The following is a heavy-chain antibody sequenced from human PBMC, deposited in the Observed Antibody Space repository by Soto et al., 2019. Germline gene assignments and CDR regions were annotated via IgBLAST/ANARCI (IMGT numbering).Heavy chain of an antibody. Sequence: QVQLQQWGAGLLKPSETLSLTCAVYGGSFSGYYWSWIRQPPGKGLEWIGEINHSGSTNYNPSLKSGVTISVDTSKNQFSLKLSSVTAADTAVYYCARARIVGASEFDYWGQGTLVTVSS. CDR2: INHSGST. CDR3: ARARIVGASEFDY. V-gene: IGHV4-34*01. CDR1: GGSFSGYY. J-gene: IGHJ4*02. D-gene: IGHD1-26*01.